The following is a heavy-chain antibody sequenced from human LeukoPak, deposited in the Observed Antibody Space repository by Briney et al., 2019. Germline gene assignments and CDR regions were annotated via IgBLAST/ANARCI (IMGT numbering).Heavy chain of an antibody. J-gene: IGHJ5*02. CDR2: ISWDGGST. D-gene: IGHD5-18*01. CDR1: GFTFDDYA. V-gene: IGHV3-43D*03. CDR3: AKGTGYSYVNNWFDP. Sequence: GGSLRLSCAASGFTFDDYAMHWVRQAPGKGLEWVSLISWDGGSTYYADSVKGRFTISRDNAKNSLYLQMNSLRAEDMALYYCAKGTGYSYVNNWFDPWGQGTLVTVSS.